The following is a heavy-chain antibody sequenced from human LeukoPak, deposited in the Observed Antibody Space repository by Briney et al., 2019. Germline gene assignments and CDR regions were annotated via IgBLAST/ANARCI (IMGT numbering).Heavy chain of an antibody. CDR2: IHYSGST. J-gene: IGHJ5*02. Sequence: SETLSLTCTVSGGTISSDDYYWSWIRQYPGKGLEWIGYIHYSGSTYYNPSLKSRVTILVDTSKNQFSLKLTSVTAADTAVYYCARDTGYSSNWFDPWGQGTLVTVSS. CDR3: ARDTGYSSNWFDP. D-gene: IGHD5-12*01. CDR1: GGTISSDDYY. V-gene: IGHV4-31*03.